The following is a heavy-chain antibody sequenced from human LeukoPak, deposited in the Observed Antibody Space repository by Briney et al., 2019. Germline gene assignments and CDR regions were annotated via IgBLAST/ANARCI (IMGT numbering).Heavy chain of an antibody. CDR2: ISYDGSNK. CDR1: GFTFSSYA. V-gene: IGHV3-30*14. D-gene: IGHD3-3*01. CDR3: ARDGYDFWGGYSSDY. Sequence: GGSLRLSCAASGFTFSSYAMHWVRQAPGKGLEWVAVISYDGSNKYYADSVKGRFTISRDNSKNTLYLQMNSLRAEDTAVYYCARDGYDFWGGYSSDYWGQGTLVTVSS. J-gene: IGHJ4*02.